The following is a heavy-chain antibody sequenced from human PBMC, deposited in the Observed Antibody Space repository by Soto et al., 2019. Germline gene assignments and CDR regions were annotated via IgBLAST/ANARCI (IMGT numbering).Heavy chain of an antibody. V-gene: IGHV3-48*02. CDR2: ISSSSSTI. CDR1: GFTFSSYS. D-gene: IGHD3-9*01. Sequence: PGGSLRLSCAASGFTFSSYSMNWVRQAPGKGLEWVSYISSSSSTIYYADSVKGRFTISRDNAKNSLYLQMNSLRDEDTAVYYCARDPYDILTGYYFPAFDIWGQGTMVTVSS. J-gene: IGHJ3*02. CDR3: ARDPYDILTGYYFPAFDI.